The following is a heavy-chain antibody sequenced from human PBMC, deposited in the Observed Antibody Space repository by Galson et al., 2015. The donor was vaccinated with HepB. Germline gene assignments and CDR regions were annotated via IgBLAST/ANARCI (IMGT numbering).Heavy chain of an antibody. CDR1: GFTFSHYS. CDR2: SSSSSNLI. J-gene: IGHJ3*02. V-gene: IGHV3-48*02. Sequence: SLRLSCAVSGFTFSHYSMNWVRQVPGKGLEWLSYSSSSSNLIYYADSVKGRFTIFRDNAKNSLYLQMNSLRDEDTAVYYCARLMTAPHDAFDIWGLGTMVTVSS. CDR3: ARLMTAPHDAFDI. D-gene: IGHD2-21*02.